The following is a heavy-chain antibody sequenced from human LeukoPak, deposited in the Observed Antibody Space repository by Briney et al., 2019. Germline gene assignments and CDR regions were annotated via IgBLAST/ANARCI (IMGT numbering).Heavy chain of an antibody. CDR3: ARDVTYYGGDWFDP. V-gene: IGHV3-48*04. Sequence: GGSLRLSCAASGFTFSSSAMNWVRQAPGKGLEWVSYISSGTSTIYYANSVKGRFTISRDNAKNSLYLQMNSLRAEDTAVYYCARDVTYYGGDWFDPWGQGTLVTVSS. CDR2: ISSGTSTI. CDR1: GFTFSSSA. D-gene: IGHD4-23*01. J-gene: IGHJ5*02.